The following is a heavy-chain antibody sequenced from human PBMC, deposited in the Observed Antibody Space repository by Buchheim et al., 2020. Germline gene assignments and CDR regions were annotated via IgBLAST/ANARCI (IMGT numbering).Heavy chain of an antibody. Sequence: QVQLVESGGGVVQPGRSLRLSCAASGFTFSSYDMHWVRQAPGKGLEWVAVISYDGSNKYYADSVKGRFTISRDNSKHKLYLQMNSLRAEDTAVYYCASLQNDYWGQGTL. J-gene: IGHJ4*02. D-gene: IGHD2-15*01. CDR3: ASLQNDY. CDR2: ISYDGSNK. CDR1: GFTFSSYD. V-gene: IGHV3-30-3*01.